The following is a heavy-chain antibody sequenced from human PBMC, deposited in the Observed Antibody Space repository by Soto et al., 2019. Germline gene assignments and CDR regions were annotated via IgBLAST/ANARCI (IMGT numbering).Heavy chain of an antibody. Sequence: ASVKVSCKASGYTFTSYAMHWVRQAPGQRLEWMGWINAGNGNTKYSQKFQGRVTITRDTSANTAYMELSSLRSEDTAVYYCAREFNYDILTGSAYYFDYWGQGTLVTVSS. CDR2: INAGNGNT. D-gene: IGHD3-9*01. CDR1: GYTFTSYA. V-gene: IGHV1-3*01. J-gene: IGHJ4*02. CDR3: AREFNYDILTGSAYYFDY.